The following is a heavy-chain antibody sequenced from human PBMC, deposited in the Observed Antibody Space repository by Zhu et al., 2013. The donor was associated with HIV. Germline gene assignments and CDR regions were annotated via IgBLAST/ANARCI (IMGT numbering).Heavy chain of an antibody. D-gene: IGHD3-22*01. Sequence: QVQLVQSGAEVKKPGASVKVSCKASGYTFTGYYMHWVRQAPGQGLEWMGWINPNSGGTNYAQKFQGRVTMTRDTSISTAYMELSRLRSDDTAVYYCARGRDGITMRVVVRTTTWGQGTLVTVSS. CDR2: INPNSGGT. J-gene: IGHJ4*02. CDR1: GYTFTGYY. V-gene: IGHV1-2*02. CDR3: ARGRDGITMRVVVRTTT.